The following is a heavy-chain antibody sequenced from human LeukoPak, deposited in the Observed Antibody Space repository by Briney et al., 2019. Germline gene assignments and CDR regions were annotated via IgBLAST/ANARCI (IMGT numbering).Heavy chain of an antibody. CDR1: GYTFTGYY. CDR2: INPNSGGT. V-gene: IGHV1-2*04. J-gene: IGHJ3*02. CDR3: ARGGWQRDGDKDAFDI. Sequence: ASVKVSCKASGYTFTGYYMHWVRQAPGQGLEWMGWINPNSGGTNYAQKFQGWVTMTRDTSISTAYIELSRLRSDDTAVYYCARGGWQRDGDKDAFDIWGQGTMVTVSS. D-gene: IGHD4-17*01.